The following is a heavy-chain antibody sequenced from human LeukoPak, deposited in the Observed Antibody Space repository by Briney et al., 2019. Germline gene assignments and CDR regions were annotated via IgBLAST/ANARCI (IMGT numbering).Heavy chain of an antibody. J-gene: IGHJ4*02. CDR1: GFTFSTYA. CDR3: ARERSGIWDSFDY. D-gene: IGHD3-10*01. Sequence: GASLRLSCAASGFTFSTYAMSWVRQAPGEGLEWVSAISGSGGSTYYADSVKGRFGISRDNSKNTLFVQMSSLRAEDTAIYYCARERSGIWDSFDYWGQGILVTVSS. CDR2: ISGSGGST. V-gene: IGHV3-23*01.